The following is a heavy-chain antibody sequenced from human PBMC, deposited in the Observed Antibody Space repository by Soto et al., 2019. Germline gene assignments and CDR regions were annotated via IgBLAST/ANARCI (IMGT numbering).Heavy chain of an antibody. V-gene: IGHV3-23*01. D-gene: IGHD2-15*01. J-gene: IGHJ6*02. Sequence: GGSLRLSCAASGFTFSSYAMSWVRQAPGKGLEWVSAISGSGGSTYYADSVKGRFTIPRDNSKNTLYLQMNSLRAEDTAVYYCAKGGGWGSYGMDAWGQGTTVTVSS. CDR3: AKGGGWGSYGMDA. CDR2: ISGSGGST. CDR1: GFTFSSYA.